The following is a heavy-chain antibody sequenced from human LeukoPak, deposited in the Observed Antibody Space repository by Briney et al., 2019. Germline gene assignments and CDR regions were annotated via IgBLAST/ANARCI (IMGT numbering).Heavy chain of an antibody. Sequence: SETLSLTCAVYGASFSRYYSTWIRQPPGKGLEWIGEINHSGSTNYNPSLKSRVTISVDTSKNQFSLKLSSVTAADTAVYYCARGGGMRYCSSTSCYTFDYWGQGTLVTVSS. CDR2: INHSGST. CDR1: GASFSRYY. J-gene: IGHJ4*02. CDR3: ARGGGMRYCSSTSCYTFDY. D-gene: IGHD2-2*02. V-gene: IGHV4-34*01.